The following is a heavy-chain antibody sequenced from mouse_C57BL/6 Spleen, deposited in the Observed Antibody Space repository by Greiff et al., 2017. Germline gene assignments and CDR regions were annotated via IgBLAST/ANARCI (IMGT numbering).Heavy chain of an antibody. D-gene: IGHD1-1*01. CDR2: IDPSDSET. CDR3: AKGGSRFAY. CDR1: GYTFPSYW. V-gene: IGHV1-52*01. J-gene: IGHJ3*01. Sequence: QVQLQQPGAELVRPGSSVKLSCKASGYTFPSYWMHWVKQRPIQGLEWIGNIDPSDSETHYNQQFKDKATLTVDKSSSTAYMQLSSLTSEDSAVYYCAKGGSRFAYWGQGTLVTVSA.